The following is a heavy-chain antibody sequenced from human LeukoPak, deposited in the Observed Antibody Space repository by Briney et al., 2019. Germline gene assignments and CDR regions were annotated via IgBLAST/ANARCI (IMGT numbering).Heavy chain of an antibody. CDR2: MNPNSGNT. V-gene: IGHV1-8*01. CDR1: GYTFTSYD. D-gene: IGHD3-9*01. J-gene: IGHJ5*02. CDR3: ARARQPQYDILTYGEEFDP. Sequence: ASVKVSCKASGYTFTSYDINWVRQATGQGLEWMGWMNPNSGNTGYAQKFQGRVTMTRNTSISTAYMELSSLRSEDTAVYYCARARQPQYDILTYGEEFDPWGQGTLVTVSS.